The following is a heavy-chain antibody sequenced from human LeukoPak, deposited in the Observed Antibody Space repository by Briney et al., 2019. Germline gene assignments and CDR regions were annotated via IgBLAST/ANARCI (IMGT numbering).Heavy chain of an antibody. Sequence: GGSLRLSCAASGFTFRSYGMNWVRQAPGRGLEWVANINHDATEKYYVDSVKGRFTISRDNAKKSLYLQMNRLRADDTAVYHCARVRSAAAGPLDYWGQGTLVTVSS. D-gene: IGHD6-13*01. J-gene: IGHJ4*02. CDR1: GFTFRSYG. CDR2: INHDATEK. CDR3: ARVRSAAAGPLDY. V-gene: IGHV3-7*01.